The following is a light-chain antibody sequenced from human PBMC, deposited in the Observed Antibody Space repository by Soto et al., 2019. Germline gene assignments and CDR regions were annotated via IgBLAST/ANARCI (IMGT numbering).Light chain of an antibody. V-gene: IGLV1-40*01. Sequence: QSVLTQPPSVSVAPGQRVTISGTGSSSNIWAGYDVQWYQQLPGAAPRLLIFGNTNRPSGVPDRFSGSRSGTSASLAISGLQAEDEADYYCQSYDISLSVSVVFGGGTKLTVL. J-gene: IGLJ2*01. CDR2: GNT. CDR3: QSYDISLSVSVV. CDR1: SSNIWAGYD.